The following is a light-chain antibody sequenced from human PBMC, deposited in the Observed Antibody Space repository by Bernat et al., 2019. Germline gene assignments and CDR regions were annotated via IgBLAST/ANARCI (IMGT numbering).Light chain of an antibody. Sequence: SYELIQPPSVSVSPGQTASITCSGDRLSNTCWYQQKPGQSPVVVIFRDDKRPSGIPERFSGSNSGNTATLTITGTQAIDEADYYGQAWDSSTGVFAGGTKLTVL. CDR1: RLSN. V-gene: IGLV3-1*01. J-gene: IGLJ3*02. CDR2: RDD. CDR3: QAWDSSTGV.